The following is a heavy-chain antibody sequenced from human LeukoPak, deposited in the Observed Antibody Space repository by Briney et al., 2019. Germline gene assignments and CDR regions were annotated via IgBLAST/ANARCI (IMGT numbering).Heavy chain of an antibody. CDR3: ATSLPVVVDY. Sequence: PGGGLRLSCAASGFTFSSYSMNWVRQAPGKGLEWVSSISSGGSYIYYADSVKGRFTISRDNTKNSLYLQMNSLRAEDTAVYYCATSLPVVVDYWGQGTLVTPSP. V-gene: IGHV3-21*01. D-gene: IGHD6-6*01. CDR2: ISSGGSYI. J-gene: IGHJ4*02. CDR1: GFTFSSYS.